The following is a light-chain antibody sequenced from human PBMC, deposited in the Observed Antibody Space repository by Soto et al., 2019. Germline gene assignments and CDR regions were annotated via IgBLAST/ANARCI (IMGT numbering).Light chain of an antibody. CDR1: QSVGSG. Sequence: EIVMTQSPATLSVSQGERATLSCRASQSVGSGLSWYQQKPDQAPRLLIYGASTRATGIPARFSGSGSGTEFTLTISSLQSEDYAVYYCQQYYNWPPYTFG. V-gene: IGKV3-15*01. J-gene: IGKJ2*01. CDR3: QQYYNWPPYT. CDR2: GAS.